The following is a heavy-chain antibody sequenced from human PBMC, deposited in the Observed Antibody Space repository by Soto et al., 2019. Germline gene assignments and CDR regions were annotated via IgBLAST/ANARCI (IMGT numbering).Heavy chain of an antibody. J-gene: IGHJ4*02. D-gene: IGHD3-22*01. CDR1: LYSFPPSG. Sequence: AGDKVSRLHSLYSFPPSGMRWVRQAPGQGREWMGWISAYNGNTNFNLKLQDRISMTTNTSTSTAYLELRSLRSDDTAVYYCARAGHYYDSSGYLNWGQGTLVTVSS. V-gene: IGHV1-18*01. CDR2: ISAYNGNT. CDR3: ARAGHYYDSSGYLN.